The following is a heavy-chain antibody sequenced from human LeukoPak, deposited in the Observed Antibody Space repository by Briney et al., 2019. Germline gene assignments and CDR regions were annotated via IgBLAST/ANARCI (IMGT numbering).Heavy chain of an antibody. V-gene: IGHV4-59*01. CDR2: IYYTGST. D-gene: IGHD4-17*01. CDR1: GGSISSYY. J-gene: IGHJ4*02. Sequence: SETLSFTCTVSGGSISSYYWSWIRQPPGKGLEWIGYIYYTGSTKYNPSLKSRVTISIDTSKNQFSLNLSSVTAADTAVYYCARATYGDLPYDYWGQGTLVTVSS. CDR3: ARATYGDLPYDY.